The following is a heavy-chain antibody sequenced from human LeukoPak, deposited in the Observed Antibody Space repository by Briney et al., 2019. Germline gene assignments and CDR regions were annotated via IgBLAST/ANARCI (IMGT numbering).Heavy chain of an antibody. Sequence: GVSLRLSCAGSGFILSNYAIHWVRQAPGKVLDWVTAISYNGDNQHYADPVKGRFTISRDNSTNTVYLQIDALRTEDSAVYYCVKVYPTLTTTSVLGSWGQGTLVTVSA. CDR3: VKVYPTLTTTSVLGS. J-gene: IGHJ4*01. CDR2: ISYNGDNQ. V-gene: IGHV3-30*18. D-gene: IGHD4-17*01. CDR1: GFILSNYA.